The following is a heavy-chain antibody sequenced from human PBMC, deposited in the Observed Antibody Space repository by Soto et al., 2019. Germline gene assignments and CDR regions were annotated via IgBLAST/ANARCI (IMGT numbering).Heavy chain of an antibody. Sequence: LGESLKISCRGSGYDFNTNWFGWVRQLPGRGLEWVGIMYPGDSDTRYNPSLQGHVTLSADVTVSTAFLQWRSLKTSDTGMYFCARLPRDCNKTSCYYADHWGQGTQVTVSS. V-gene: IGHV5-51*01. CDR2: MYPGDSDT. D-gene: IGHD2-2*01. J-gene: IGHJ4*02. CDR1: GYDFNTNW. CDR3: ARLPRDCNKTSCYYADH.